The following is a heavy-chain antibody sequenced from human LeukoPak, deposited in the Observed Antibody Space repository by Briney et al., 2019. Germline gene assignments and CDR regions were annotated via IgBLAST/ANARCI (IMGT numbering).Heavy chain of an antibody. CDR3: ARTVSGYYFNA. J-gene: IGHJ5*02. CDR1: SGSINGFY. V-gene: IGHV4-59*01. CDR2: VAYSGAT. Sequence: SETLSLTCTVSSGSINGFYWSWIRQPPGKRLEWIGYVAYSGATNYNLSFKSRVTISLDTSKTQFSLKLSSMTAADTAFYYCARTVSGYYFNAWGPGTLVTVSS. D-gene: IGHD5-12*01.